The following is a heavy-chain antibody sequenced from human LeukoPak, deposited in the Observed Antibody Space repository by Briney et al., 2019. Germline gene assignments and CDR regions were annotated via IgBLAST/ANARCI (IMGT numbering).Heavy chain of an antibody. CDR3: ARGIEGYDVLTGYYP. J-gene: IGHJ5*02. CDR1: GYTFSDYG. CDR2: TNVHNGNI. Sequence: GASVKVSCKASGYTFSDYGITWVRQAPGQGLEWMGWTNVHNGNINYAQKFQGRISMTKDTSTTTAFMELRSLRSDDTAVYYCARGIEGYDVLTGYYPWGQGTLVTVSS. V-gene: IGHV1-18*01. D-gene: IGHD3-9*01.